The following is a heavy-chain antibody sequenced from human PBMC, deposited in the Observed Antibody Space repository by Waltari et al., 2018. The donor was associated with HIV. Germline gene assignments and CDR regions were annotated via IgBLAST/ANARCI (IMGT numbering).Heavy chain of an antibody. J-gene: IGHJ4*02. V-gene: IGHV4-31*03. D-gene: IGHD2-15*01. CDR1: GGSISSGDYY. CDR2: IYFSGST. CDR3: ARGYCSGGSCRSLGGGVFDY. Sequence: QVQLQESGPGLVKPSQTLSLTCTVSGGSISSGDYYWSWIRQHPGKGLEWIGYIYFSGSTYYNPALKSRVTISVDTSKNQFSLKLSSVTAADTAVDYWARGYCSGGSCRSLGGGVFDYWGQGTLVTVSS.